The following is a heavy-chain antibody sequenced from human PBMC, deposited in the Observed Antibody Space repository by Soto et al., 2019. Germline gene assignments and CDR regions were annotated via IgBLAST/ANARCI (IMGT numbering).Heavy chain of an antibody. CDR1: GFTFSSYD. V-gene: IGHV3-13*01. D-gene: IGHD6-6*01. J-gene: IGHJ4*02. CDR3: ARGKQLVRGFDY. Sequence: PGGSLRLSCAASGFTFSSYDMHWVRQVTGKGLEWVSAIGTAGDTYYPGSVKGRFTIYRENAKNSLYLHMNSPRAGDTAVYYCARGKQLVRGFDYWGQGIPVTVSS. CDR2: IGTAGDT.